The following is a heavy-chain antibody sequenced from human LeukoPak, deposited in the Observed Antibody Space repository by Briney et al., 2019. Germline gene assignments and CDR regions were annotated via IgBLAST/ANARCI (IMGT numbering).Heavy chain of an antibody. J-gene: IGHJ4*02. CDR1: GFTFSSYW. CDR3: GRVLTMIVGIDY. D-gene: IGHD3-22*01. Sequence: GGSLRLSCAASGFTFSSYWMSWVRQAPGKGLEWVANIKQDGSEKYYADSVKGRFTISRDNSKNTLYLQMNSLRAEDTAVHYCGRVLTMIVGIDYWGQGTLVTVSS. CDR2: IKQDGSEK. V-gene: IGHV3-7*01.